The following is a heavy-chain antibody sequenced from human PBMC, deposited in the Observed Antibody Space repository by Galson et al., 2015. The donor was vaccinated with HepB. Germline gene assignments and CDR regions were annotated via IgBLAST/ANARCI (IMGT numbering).Heavy chain of an antibody. Sequence: SLRLSCAASGFTFSGSAMHWVRQASGKGLEWVGRIRSKANSYATAYAASVKGRFTISRDDSKNTAYLQMNSLKTEDTAVYYCTRHTYSSGTPWVVYWGQGTLVTVSS. V-gene: IGHV3-73*01. CDR1: GFTFSGSA. CDR2: IRSKANSYAT. CDR3: TRHTYSSGTPWVVY. J-gene: IGHJ4*02. D-gene: IGHD6-25*01.